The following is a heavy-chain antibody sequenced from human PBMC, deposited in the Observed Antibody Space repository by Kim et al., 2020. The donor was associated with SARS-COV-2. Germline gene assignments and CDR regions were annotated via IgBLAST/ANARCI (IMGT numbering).Heavy chain of an antibody. CDR3: AANCYTDPRAGEYP. D-gene: IGHD2-2*02. V-gene: IGHV1-69*13. CDR2: IIPIFGTA. Sequence: SVKVSCKASGGTFSSYAISWMRQAPGQGLEWMGGIIPIFGTANYAQKFQGRVTITADESTSTAYMELSSLRSEDTAVYYCAANCYTDPRAGEYPWGQGTLVTVSS. CDR1: GGTFSSYA. J-gene: IGHJ5*02.